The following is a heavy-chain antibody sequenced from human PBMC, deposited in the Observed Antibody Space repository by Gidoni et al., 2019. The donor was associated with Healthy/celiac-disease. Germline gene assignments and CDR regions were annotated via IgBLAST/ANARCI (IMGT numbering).Heavy chain of an antibody. CDR3: ARSLISAAGRHGTVGY. V-gene: IGHV3-23*01. Sequence: TFSSYAMSWVRQAPGKGLEWVSAISGSGGSTYYADSVKGRFTISRDNSKNKLYLQMNSLRAEDTAVYYCARSLISAAGRHGTVGYWGQGTLVTVSS. D-gene: IGHD6-13*01. J-gene: IGHJ4*02. CDR1: TFSSYA. CDR2: ISGSGGST.